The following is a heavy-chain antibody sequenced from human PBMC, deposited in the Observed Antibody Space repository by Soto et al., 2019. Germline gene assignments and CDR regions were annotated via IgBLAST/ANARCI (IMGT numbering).Heavy chain of an antibody. CDR1: GYTFTSYG. J-gene: IGHJ4*02. V-gene: IGHV1-18*01. D-gene: IGHD2-15*01. Sequence: QVQLVQSGAEVKKPGASVKVSCKASGYTFTSYGISWVRQAPGQGLEGMGWISAYNGNTNYAQKLQGRVTMTTDTSTSTAYMELRSLRSDDTAVYYCARVLRGLGYCSGGSCYYYFDYWGQGTLVTVSS. CDR3: ARVLRGLGYCSGGSCYYYFDY. CDR2: ISAYNGNT.